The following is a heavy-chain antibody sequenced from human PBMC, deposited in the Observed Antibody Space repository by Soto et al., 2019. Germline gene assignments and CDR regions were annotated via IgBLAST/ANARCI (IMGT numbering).Heavy chain of an antibody. J-gene: IGHJ6*01. V-gene: IGHV4-59*01. D-gene: IGHD3-10*01. Sequence: SETLSLTCTVSGGSITSYFWSWVRQPPGKGLEWIGYIYYSGSTNYNPSLKSRVTISVDTSKNQFSLKLSSVTAADTAVYYCARDTGIMWFGEARPTYYGMDVWGQGTTVAV. CDR2: IYYSGST. CDR1: GGSITSYF. CDR3: ARDTGIMWFGEARPTYYGMDV.